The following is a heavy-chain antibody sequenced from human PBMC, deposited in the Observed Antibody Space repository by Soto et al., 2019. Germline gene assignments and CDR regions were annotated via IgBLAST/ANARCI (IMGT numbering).Heavy chain of an antibody. D-gene: IGHD6-19*01. CDR1: GYIFTTYY. V-gene: IGHV1-46*03. Sequence: ASVKVSCKASGYIFTTYYIHWVRQAPGQGLEWMGIINPSSGSTSYAQKFQGRVTMTRDTSTNSIYMELSSLKSEDMAVYYCARAPFASGSGWYDYWGQGTLVTSPQ. CDR3: ARAPFASGSGWYDY. CDR2: INPSSGST. J-gene: IGHJ4*02.